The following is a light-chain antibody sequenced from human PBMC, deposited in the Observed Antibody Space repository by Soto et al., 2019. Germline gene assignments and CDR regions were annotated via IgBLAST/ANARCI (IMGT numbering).Light chain of an antibody. Sequence: QAVVTQPPSASGTPGQRVTISCSGSSSNIGSNSVNWYQQLPGTAPKLLMYSSNQRPSGVPDRFSGSKSGTSASLAISGLQFEDEADYYCAAWDDSLNGVVFGGGTKLTVL. J-gene: IGLJ2*01. CDR2: SSN. CDR3: AAWDDSLNGVV. V-gene: IGLV1-44*01. CDR1: SSNIGSNS.